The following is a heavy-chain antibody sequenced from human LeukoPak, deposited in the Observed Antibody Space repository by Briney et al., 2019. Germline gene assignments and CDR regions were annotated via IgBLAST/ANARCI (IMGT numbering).Heavy chain of an antibody. V-gene: IGHV3-11*04. CDR1: GFTFSDYY. CDR2: ISSSGSTI. D-gene: IGHD6-19*01. Sequence: GGSLRLSCAASGFTFSDYYMSWIRQAPGKGLEWVSYISSSGSTIYYADSVKGRFTISRDNAKNSLYLQMNSLRAEDTAVYYCARTHRRVAVADTCFDYWGQGTLVTVSS. J-gene: IGHJ4*02. CDR3: ARTHRRVAVADTCFDY.